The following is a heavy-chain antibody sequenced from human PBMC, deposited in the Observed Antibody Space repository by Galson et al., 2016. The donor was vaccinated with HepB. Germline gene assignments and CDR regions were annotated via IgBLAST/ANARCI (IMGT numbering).Heavy chain of an antibody. Sequence: SLRLSCAASGFTFSNHYTSWVRQAPGKGLEWVSYSSGNSGYTNYADSVKGRFTISRDNAQNSLYLQMNSLRAEDTAVYYCVTSYCSGSSCYYFDYWGRGTLVTVAS. J-gene: IGHJ4*02. D-gene: IGHD2-15*01. V-gene: IGHV3/OR16-9*01. CDR3: VTSYCSGSSCYYFDY. CDR2: SSGNSGYT. CDR1: GFTFSNHY.